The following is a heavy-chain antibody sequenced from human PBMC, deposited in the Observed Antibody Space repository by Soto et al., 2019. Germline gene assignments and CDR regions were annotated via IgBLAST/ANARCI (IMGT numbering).Heavy chain of an antibody. CDR3: AHSLYYYDSSGPWFDY. Sequence: SGPTLVNPTQTLTLTCTFSGFSLSTSGVGVGWIRQPPGKALEWLALIYWDDDKRYSPSLKSRLTITKDTSKNQVVLTMTNMDPVDTATYYCAHSLYYYDSSGPWFDYWGQGTLVTVSS. D-gene: IGHD3-22*01. V-gene: IGHV2-5*02. CDR1: GFSLSTSGVG. CDR2: IYWDDDK. J-gene: IGHJ4*02.